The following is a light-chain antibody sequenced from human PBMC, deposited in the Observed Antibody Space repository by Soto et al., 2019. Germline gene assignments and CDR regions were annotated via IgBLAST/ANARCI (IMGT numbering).Light chain of an antibody. CDR1: QSVSTSN. CDR3: QQYGSSTWT. J-gene: IGKJ1*01. V-gene: IGKV3-20*01. Sequence: IVVTQSPGTLSSSPGERATLSCRASQSVSTSNLAWYQQRPGQAPRLXIYGASRRETGIPDRFSGSGAGTEFTRTISRLEPEDVAVDYCQQYGSSTWTFGQGTKVDIK. CDR2: GAS.